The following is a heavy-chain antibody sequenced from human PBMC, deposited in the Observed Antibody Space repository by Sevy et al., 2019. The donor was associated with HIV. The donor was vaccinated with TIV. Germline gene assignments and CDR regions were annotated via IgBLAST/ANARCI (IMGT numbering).Heavy chain of an antibody. Sequence: SETLSLTCTVSGGSVSSGSYYWSWIRQPPGKGLEWIGYIYYSGSTNYNPSLKSRVTISVDTSKNQFSLRLSSVTAADTAVYYCARLDYYDSSGYFDYWGQGTLVTVSS. CDR1: GGSVSSGSYY. D-gene: IGHD3-22*01. CDR2: IYYSGST. V-gene: IGHV4-61*01. J-gene: IGHJ4*02. CDR3: ARLDYYDSSGYFDY.